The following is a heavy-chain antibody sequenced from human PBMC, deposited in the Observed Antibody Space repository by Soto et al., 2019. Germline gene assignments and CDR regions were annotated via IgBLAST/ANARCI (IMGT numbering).Heavy chain of an antibody. J-gene: IGHJ5*02. CDR1: GFSFSNYW. Sequence: PGGSLRLSCAASGFSFSNYWMTWLRQAPGKGLECVANIKQDGTDKYYVDSVKGRFTISRDNAKNSLYLQMDSLRAEDTAVYYCARQTRAPESWGQGTLVTSPQ. CDR2: IKQDGTDK. D-gene: IGHD3-10*01. V-gene: IGHV3-7*03. CDR3: ARQTRAPES.